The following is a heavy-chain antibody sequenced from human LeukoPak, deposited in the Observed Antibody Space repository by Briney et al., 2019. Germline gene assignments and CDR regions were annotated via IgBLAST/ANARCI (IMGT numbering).Heavy chain of an antibody. CDR1: GGSISSSNW. CDR2: IYHSGST. J-gene: IGHJ4*02. D-gene: IGHD4-11*01. Sequence: SETLSLTCAVSGGSISSSNWWSWVRQPPGKGLEWIGEIYHSGSTNYNPSLKSRVTLSIDTSKNQFSLKLSAVTAADSALYYCARAEINDYSRYWGQGIPVIVSS. CDR3: ARAEINDYSRY. V-gene: IGHV4-4*02.